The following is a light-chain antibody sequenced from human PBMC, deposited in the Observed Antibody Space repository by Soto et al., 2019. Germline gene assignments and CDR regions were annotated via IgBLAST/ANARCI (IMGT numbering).Light chain of an antibody. CDR1: DSDVGGFNY. Sequence: QYFLTQPSSLSGAPGQSITISGTGTDSDVGGFNYVSWYQQYPGKAPKLMIYDVSDRPSGVSNRFSGSKSGNTASLTISGLQAEDEADYYCSSYTAYTTYVFGTGTKVTVL. J-gene: IGLJ1*01. CDR3: SSYTAYTTYV. CDR2: DVS. V-gene: IGLV2-14*03.